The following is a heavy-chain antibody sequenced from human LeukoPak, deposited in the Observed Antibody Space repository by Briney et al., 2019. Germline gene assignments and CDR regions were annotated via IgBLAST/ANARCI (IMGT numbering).Heavy chain of an antibody. D-gene: IGHD5-18*01. CDR2: IYYTGAT. CDR1: GGPISSYC. J-gene: IGHJ4*02. CDR3: ARAGYSYGTGYYFDY. V-gene: IGHV4-59*01. Sequence: SETLSLTCTVSGGPISSYCRSWIRLPPGKGLAWIGYIYYTGATYYNPSLKRRVTISLDTSKNQFSLKLSSVTAADAAVYYCARAGYSYGTGYYFDYWGQGALVTVSS.